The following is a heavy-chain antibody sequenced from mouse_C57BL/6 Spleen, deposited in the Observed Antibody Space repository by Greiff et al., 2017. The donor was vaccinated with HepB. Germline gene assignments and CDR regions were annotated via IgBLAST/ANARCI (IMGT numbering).Heavy chain of an antibody. CDR1: GFTFSSYA. J-gene: IGHJ4*01. CDR3: ARFYGNYVDYAMDY. CDR2: ISDGGSYT. Sequence: EVKLMESGGGLVKPGGSLKLSCAASGFTFSSYAMSWVRQTPEKRLEWVATISDGGSYTYYPDNVKGRFTISRDNAKKHLYLQMSHLKSEDTAMYYCARFYGNYVDYAMDYWGQGTSVTVSS. D-gene: IGHD2-1*01. V-gene: IGHV5-4*03.